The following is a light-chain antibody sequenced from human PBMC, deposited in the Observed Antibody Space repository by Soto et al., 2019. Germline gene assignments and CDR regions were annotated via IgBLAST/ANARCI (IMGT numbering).Light chain of an antibody. Sequence: IGVTQSPATLSVSPGERATLSFRASQSVSSNLGWYQQKPGQAPRLLIYGASTRATGIPARFSGSGSGTEFTLTISSLQSEDFALFYCQQYYNWPLTFGQVTKVDTK. V-gene: IGKV3-15*01. CDR1: QSVSSN. CDR2: GAS. J-gene: IGKJ1*01. CDR3: QQYYNWPLT.